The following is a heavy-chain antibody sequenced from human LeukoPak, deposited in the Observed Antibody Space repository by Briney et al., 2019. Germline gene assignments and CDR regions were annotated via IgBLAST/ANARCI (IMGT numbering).Heavy chain of an antibody. D-gene: IGHD3-22*01. J-gene: IGHJ4*02. V-gene: IGHV3-11*01. CDR2: ISSSGSTI. CDR3: ARDSVHGYYDSSGYSALIDY. Sequence: GGSLRLSCAASGFTFSDYYMSWIRQAPGKGLEWVSYISSSGSTIYYADSVKGRFTISRDNAKNSLYLQMNSLRAEDTAVYYCARDSVHGYYDSSGYSALIDYWGQGTLVTVSS. CDR1: GFTFSDYY.